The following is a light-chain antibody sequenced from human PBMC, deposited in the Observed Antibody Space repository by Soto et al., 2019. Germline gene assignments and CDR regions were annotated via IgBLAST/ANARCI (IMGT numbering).Light chain of an antibody. CDR1: QNISGW. CDR2: EAS. CDR3: QQFSSYST. Sequence: DIQMTQSPSTLAASVGDRVTITCRASQNISGWLAWYQQKPGKAPSLLIYEASTLKSGVPSRFSGSGSETEFTLSISSLQPDDFATYYGQQFSSYSTFGQGTKVEIK. V-gene: IGKV1-5*03. J-gene: IGKJ1*01.